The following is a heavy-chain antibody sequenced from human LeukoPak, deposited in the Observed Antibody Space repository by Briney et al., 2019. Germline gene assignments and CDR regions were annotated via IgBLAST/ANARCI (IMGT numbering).Heavy chain of an antibody. CDR2: IYWDDDK. CDR1: GFSLSTSGVG. D-gene: IGHD3-22*01. Sequence: SGPTLVKPTPTLTLTCMFSGFSLSTSGVGVGWIRQPPGKALEWLAFIYWDDDKRYSPSLKSRLTITKVTSKNQVVLTMTNMDPVDTATYYCVRRFSYDSSGYYPFDYWGQGTLVTVSS. V-gene: IGHV2-5*02. CDR3: VRRFSYDSSGYYPFDY. J-gene: IGHJ4*02.